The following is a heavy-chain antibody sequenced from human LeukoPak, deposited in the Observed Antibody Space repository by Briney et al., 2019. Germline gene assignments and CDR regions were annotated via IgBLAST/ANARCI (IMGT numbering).Heavy chain of an antibody. CDR1: GGSISSYY. D-gene: IGHD3-22*01. CDR2: IYYSGST. Sequence: PSETLSLTCTVSGGSISSYYWSWIRQPPGKGLEWIGSIYYSGSTYYNPSLKSRVTISVDTSKNQFSLKLSSVTAADTAVYYCARHLGVGVYYYDSSGYFAYWGQGTLVTVSS. J-gene: IGHJ4*02. CDR3: ARHLGVGVYYYDSSGYFAY. V-gene: IGHV4-59*05.